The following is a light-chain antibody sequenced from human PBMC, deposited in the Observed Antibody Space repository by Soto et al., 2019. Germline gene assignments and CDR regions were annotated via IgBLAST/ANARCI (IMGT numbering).Light chain of an antibody. Sequence: VLPQSPDTLSLSPGDRVTLSCRASQSVRSTFLAWYQQKTGQAPRLLIYGASNRATLIPDRFSGSSSATDFSLPISRLLPADAAVYYCRQYHDSPLNTFGQGTKLEIK. J-gene: IGKJ2*01. V-gene: IGKV3-20*01. CDR3: RQYHDSPLNT. CDR2: GAS. CDR1: QSVRSTF.